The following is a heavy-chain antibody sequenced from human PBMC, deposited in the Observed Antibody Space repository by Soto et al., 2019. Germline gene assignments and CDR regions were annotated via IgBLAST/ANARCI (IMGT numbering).Heavy chain of an antibody. J-gene: IGHJ6*02. D-gene: IGHD5-18*01. Sequence: KTSETLSLTCTVSGGSISSYYWSWIRQPPGKGLEWIGYIYYSGSTNYNPSLKSRVTISVDTSKNQFSLKLSSVTAADTAVYYCARDPGYSYGSEFYYYGMDVWGQGTTVTVSS. V-gene: IGHV4-59*01. CDR3: ARDPGYSYGSEFYYYGMDV. CDR1: GGSISSYY. CDR2: IYYSGST.